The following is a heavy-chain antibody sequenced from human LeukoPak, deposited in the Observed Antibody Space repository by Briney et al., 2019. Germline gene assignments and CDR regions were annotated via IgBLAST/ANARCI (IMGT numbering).Heavy chain of an antibody. Sequence: GRSLRLSCAASGFTFSDYGMHWVRQAPGKGLEWVAVIWYDGSNKYYADSVKGRFTVSRGNSKNTLDLQMSSLRDEDTAVYYCAREQYGSDDALDIWGQGTLVTVSS. CDR3: AREQYGSDDALDI. CDR2: IWYDGSNK. J-gene: IGHJ3*02. V-gene: IGHV3-33*01. CDR1: GFTFSDYG. D-gene: IGHD3-10*01.